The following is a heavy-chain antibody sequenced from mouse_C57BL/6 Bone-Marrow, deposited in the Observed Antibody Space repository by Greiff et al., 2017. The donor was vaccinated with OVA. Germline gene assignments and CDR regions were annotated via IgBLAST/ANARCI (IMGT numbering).Heavy chain of an antibody. CDR3: ARSGGY. D-gene: IGHD3-1*01. CDR2: IYPGDGDT. Sequence: QVQLKESGAELVKPGASVKISCKASGYAFSNYWMNWVKQRPGQGLEWIGQIYPGDGDTNYNEKFKGKATLTADKSSSTAYMQLSSLTSEDSAVYFCARSGGYWGQGTTLTVSS. V-gene: IGHV1-80*01. J-gene: IGHJ2*01. CDR1: GYAFSNYW.